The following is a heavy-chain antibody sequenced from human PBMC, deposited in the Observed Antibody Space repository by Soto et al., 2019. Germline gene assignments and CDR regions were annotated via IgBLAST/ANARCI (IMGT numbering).Heavy chain of an antibody. CDR2: ISGSGGST. J-gene: IGHJ4*02. D-gene: IGHD2-21*02. CDR1: GGTCSSYA. CDR3: ANLGPIGGLCGGDCYSAFDY. V-gene: IGHV3-23*01. Sequence: PGGSLRLSCAASGGTCSSYAMSWVRQATGKGLEWVSAISGSGGSTYYADSVKGRFTISRDNSKNTLYLQMNSLRAEDTAVYYCANLGPIGGLCGGDCYSAFDYWGQGTLVTVSS.